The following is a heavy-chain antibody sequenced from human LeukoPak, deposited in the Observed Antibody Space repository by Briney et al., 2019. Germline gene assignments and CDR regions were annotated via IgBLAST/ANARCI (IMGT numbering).Heavy chain of an antibody. CDR1: GFTFSSYS. J-gene: IGHJ6*03. Sequence: GGSLRLSCAASGFTFSSYSMNWVRQAPGKGLEWVSYISSSSTTIYYADSVKGRFTISRDNAKNSLYLQMNSLRAEDTAVYYCARGHHYSGSYYESGSYYYYMDVWGKGTTVTVSS. CDR2: ISSSSTTI. D-gene: IGHD1-26*01. V-gene: IGHV3-48*01. CDR3: ARGHHYSGSYYESGSYYYYMDV.